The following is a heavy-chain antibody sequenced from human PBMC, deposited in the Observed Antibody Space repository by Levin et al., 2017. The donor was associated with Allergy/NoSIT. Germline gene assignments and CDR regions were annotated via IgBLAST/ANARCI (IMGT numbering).Heavy chain of an antibody. J-gene: IGHJ5*02. CDR1: GFTFSSYS. V-gene: IGHV3-21*01. CDR3: ARGRGGGRVADWFDP. CDR2: ISSSSSYI. D-gene: IGHD3-16*01. Sequence: PGGSLRLSCAASGFTFSSYSMNWVRQAPGKGLEWVSSISSSSSYIYYADSVKGRFTISRDNAKNSLYLQMNSLRAEDTAVYYCARGRGGGRVADWFDPWGQGTLVTVSS.